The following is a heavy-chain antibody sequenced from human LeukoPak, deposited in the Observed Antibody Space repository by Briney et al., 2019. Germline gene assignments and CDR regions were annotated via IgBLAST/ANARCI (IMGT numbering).Heavy chain of an antibody. CDR2: ISAYNGNT. Sequence: GASVKVSCKASGYTFTSYGISWVRQAPGQGLEWMGWISAYNGNTNYAQKLQGRVTMTTDTSTSTAYMELRSLRAEDTAVYYCAKEIRITIFGVVAHDAFDIWGQGTMVTVSS. CDR3: AKEIRITIFGVVAHDAFDI. D-gene: IGHD3-3*01. V-gene: IGHV1-18*01. CDR1: GYTFTSYG. J-gene: IGHJ3*02.